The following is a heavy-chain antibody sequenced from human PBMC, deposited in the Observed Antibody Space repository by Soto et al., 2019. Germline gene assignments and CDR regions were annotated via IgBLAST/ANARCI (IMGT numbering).Heavy chain of an antibody. V-gene: IGHV4-59*01. CDR1: GGSITGYY. CDR2: VYYSGST. J-gene: IGHJ4*02. Sequence: QVHLQESGPGLVSPSETLSLTCTVCGGSITGYYGTWIRQIPGKGLEWMGYVYYSGSTNYNPSLKSRGTISVDTSKNQFSLDLSSVTAADADIYYCARAKSRVAVFGRYYFDSWGQGTLVTVSS. CDR3: ARAKSRVAVFGRYYFDS. D-gene: IGHD2-15*01.